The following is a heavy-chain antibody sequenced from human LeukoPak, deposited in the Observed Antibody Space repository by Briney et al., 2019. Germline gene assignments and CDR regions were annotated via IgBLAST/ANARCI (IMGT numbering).Heavy chain of an antibody. V-gene: IGHV4-34*01. CDR1: GGSFSGYY. J-gene: IGHJ4*02. D-gene: IGHD4/OR15-4a*01. CDR2: INHSGST. Sequence: PSETLSLTCAAYGGSFSGYYWSWIRQPPGKGLEWMGEINHSGSTNYNPSLKSRVTISVDTSKNQFSLKLSYVTAGDKAVYYCARAYGGNDYWGQGTLVTVSS. CDR3: ARAYGGNDY.